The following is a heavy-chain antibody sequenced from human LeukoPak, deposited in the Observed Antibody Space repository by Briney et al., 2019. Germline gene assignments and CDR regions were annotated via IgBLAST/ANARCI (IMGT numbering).Heavy chain of an antibody. D-gene: IGHD2-15*01. Sequence: GGSLRLSCAASGFTSRDYNMHWVRQAPGKGLEWVSHITWDGFNTYYADSVKGRFTISRDTTKNSLYLQMNSLRTEDTALYYCAKDRKGRGRGPIRHWGQGTLVTVSS. J-gene: IGHJ1*01. CDR3: AKDRKGRGRGPIRH. CDR2: ITWDGFNT. CDR1: GFTSRDYN. V-gene: IGHV3-43*01.